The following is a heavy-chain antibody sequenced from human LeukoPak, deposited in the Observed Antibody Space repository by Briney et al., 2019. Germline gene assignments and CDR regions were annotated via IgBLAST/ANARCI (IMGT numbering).Heavy chain of an antibody. CDR1: GYTFTSCG. V-gene: IGHV1-18*01. Sequence: ASVKVSYKASGYTFTSCGISWVRQAPGQGLEWMGWISAYNGNTNYAQKLQGRVTMTTDTSTSTAYMELRSLRSDDTAVYYCARVGYSSGWYEGGYWGQGTLVTVSS. D-gene: IGHD6-19*01. J-gene: IGHJ4*02. CDR3: ARVGYSSGWYEGGY. CDR2: ISAYNGNT.